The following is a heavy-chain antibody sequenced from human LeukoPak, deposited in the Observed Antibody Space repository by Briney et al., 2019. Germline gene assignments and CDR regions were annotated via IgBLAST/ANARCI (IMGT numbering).Heavy chain of an antibody. D-gene: IGHD3-3*01. CDR3: AVGITILGVAASFDS. J-gene: IGHJ4*02. Sequence: PGGSLRLSCAASGFTFSSYAMSWVRQAPGKGLEWIGDIDHRGTATYNPSLKSRLTISADASKNQFSLKLNSVTDADTAVYYCAVGITILGVAASFDSWGQGNLVIVSS. CDR2: IDHRGTA. CDR1: GFTFSSYA. V-gene: IGHV4-34*08.